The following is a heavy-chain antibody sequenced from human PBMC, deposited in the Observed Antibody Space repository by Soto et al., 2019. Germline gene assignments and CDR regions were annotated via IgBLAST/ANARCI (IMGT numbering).Heavy chain of an antibody. CDR2: IKSKTDGGTT. D-gene: IGHD2-8*01. J-gene: IGHJ4*01. CDR1: GFTFSNAW. CDR3: TTDSYSTIVIVRFDY. V-gene: IGHV3-15*07. Sequence: EVQLVESGGGLVKPGGSLRLSCAASGFTFSNAWINWVRQAPGKGLEWVGRIKSKTDGGTTDYAEPVKGRFAISRDDSNNMVYVQRNSLKIEDTAVYYCTTDSYSTIVIVRFDYWGHGTLVTVSS.